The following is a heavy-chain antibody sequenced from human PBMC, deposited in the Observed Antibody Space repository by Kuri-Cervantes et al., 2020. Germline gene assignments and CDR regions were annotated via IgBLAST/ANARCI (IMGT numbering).Heavy chain of an antibody. J-gene: IGHJ4*02. Sequence: ASVKVSCKASGYSFSDYYVHWVRQAPGQGLEWMGWINPNSGGTNYAQKFQGRVTMTRDTSISTAYMELSRLRSDDTAVYYCARGIWFGELDGDYWGQGTLVTVSS. D-gene: IGHD3-10*01. CDR3: ARGIWFGELDGDY. CDR1: GYSFSDYY. V-gene: IGHV1-2*02. CDR2: INPNSGGT.